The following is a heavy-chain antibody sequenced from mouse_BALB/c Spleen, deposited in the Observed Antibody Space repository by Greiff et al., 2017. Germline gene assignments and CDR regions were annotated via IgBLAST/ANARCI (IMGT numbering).Heavy chain of an antibody. J-gene: IGHJ3*01. V-gene: IGHV1-4*01. CDR1: GYTFTSYW. Sequence: VQLQQSGTVLARPGASVKMSCKASGYTFTSYWMHWVKQRPGQGLEWIGYINPSTGYTEYNQKFKDKATLTADKSSSTAYMQLSSLTSEDSAVYYCARSSYGYPFAYWGQGTLVTVSA. D-gene: IGHD2-9*01. CDR3: ARSSYGYPFAY. CDR2: INPSTGYT.